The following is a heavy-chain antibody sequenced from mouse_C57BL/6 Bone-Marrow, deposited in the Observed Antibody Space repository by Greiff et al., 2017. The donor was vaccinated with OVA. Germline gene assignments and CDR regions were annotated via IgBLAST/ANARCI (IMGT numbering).Heavy chain of an antibody. D-gene: IGHD4-1*01. CDR1: GYTFTDYE. CDR3: TGDWDGVDY. V-gene: IGHV1-15*01. Sequence: QVQLQQSGAELVRPGASVTLSCKASGYTFTDYEMHWVKQTPVHGLEWIGAIDPETGGTAYNQKFKGKAILTADKSSSTAYMELRSLTSEDSAVYYCTGDWDGVDYWGQGTTLTVSS. J-gene: IGHJ2*01. CDR2: IDPETGGT.